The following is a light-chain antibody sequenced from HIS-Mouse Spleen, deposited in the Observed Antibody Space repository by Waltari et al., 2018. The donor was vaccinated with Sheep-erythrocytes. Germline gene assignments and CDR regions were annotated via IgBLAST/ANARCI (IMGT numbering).Light chain of an antibody. J-gene: IGLJ2*01. CDR2: EVS. CDR1: SSDVGGYTY. V-gene: IGLV2-14*01. Sequence: QSALTQPASVSGSPGQSITISCTGTSSDVGGYTYVSWYQQHPGKAPKPMIYEVSNRPSGVSNRFSGSKSGNTASLTISGLQAEDEADYYCSSYTSSSTQVFGGGTKLTVL. CDR3: SSYTSSSTQV.